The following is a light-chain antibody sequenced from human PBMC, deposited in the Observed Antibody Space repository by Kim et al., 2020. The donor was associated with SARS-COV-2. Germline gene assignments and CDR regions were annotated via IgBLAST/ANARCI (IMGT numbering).Light chain of an antibody. J-gene: IGKJ2*01. V-gene: IGKV1-5*03. CDR1: ENIGTW. CDR2: LAS. Sequence: SATGGGRVTITCRASENIGTWLAWYQQKPGRAPSLLIYLASTLESGVQARCSGTGSGTEFSLSITSLQPDDFATYYCKHYSRFPYTFGQGTKLEI. CDR3: KHYSRFPYT.